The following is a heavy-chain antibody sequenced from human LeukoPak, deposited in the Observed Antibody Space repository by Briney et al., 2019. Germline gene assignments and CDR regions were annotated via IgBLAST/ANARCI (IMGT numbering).Heavy chain of an antibody. J-gene: IGHJ4*02. CDR1: GGSFSGYY. D-gene: IGHD3-10*01. Sequence: SETLSLTCAVYGGSFSGYYWSWIRQPAGKGLEWIGRIYTSGSTNYNPSLKSRVTISVDTSKNQFSLKLSSVTAADTAVYYCARDPSYYYGSGSYSEGYWGQGTLVTVSS. CDR2: IYTSGST. CDR3: ARDPSYYYGSGSYSEGY. V-gene: IGHV4-4*07.